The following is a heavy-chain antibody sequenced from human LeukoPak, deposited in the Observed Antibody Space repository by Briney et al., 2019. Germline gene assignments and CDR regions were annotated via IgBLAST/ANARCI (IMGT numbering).Heavy chain of an antibody. J-gene: IGHJ4*02. CDR1: VHLINLCH. V-gene: IGHV4-59*01. CDR2: IYYSGST. CDR3: ARDSGSYRNFDY. Sequence: ASETLSLLCTFCVHLINLCHCRCLRQPPGKGLEWIGYIYYSGSTNYNPSLKSRVTISVVMSKNQFSLKLSSVTASDTAVYYCARDSGSYRNFDYWGQGTLVTVSS. D-gene: IGHD1-26*01.